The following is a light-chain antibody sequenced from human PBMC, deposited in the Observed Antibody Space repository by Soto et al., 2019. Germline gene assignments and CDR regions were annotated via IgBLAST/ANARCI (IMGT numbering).Light chain of an antibody. Sequence: EIVLTQSPATLSVSPGERATLSCRASQSVTNYLAWYQQIPGQAPRLLIYDASNRATGIPARFSGSGSGTDFTLTISSLEPADFAVYYCQQRSNWPRTFGQGTKVEIK. V-gene: IGKV3-11*01. CDR3: QQRSNWPRT. CDR2: DAS. J-gene: IGKJ1*01. CDR1: QSVTNY.